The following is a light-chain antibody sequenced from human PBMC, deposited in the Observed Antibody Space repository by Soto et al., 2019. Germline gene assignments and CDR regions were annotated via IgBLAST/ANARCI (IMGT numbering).Light chain of an antibody. CDR2: DAS. CDR1: QSIGSY. V-gene: IGKV3-11*01. J-gene: IGKJ3*01. Sequence: EIVLTQSRSTLSFSLVERSTLSCRASQSIGSYLAWYQHKLGQPPRLLIYDASNRATGIPVRFSGSGSGTDFTLTISSLEPEDFAVYYCQQRSTWPPFSFGPGTKVDIK. CDR3: QQRSTWPPFS.